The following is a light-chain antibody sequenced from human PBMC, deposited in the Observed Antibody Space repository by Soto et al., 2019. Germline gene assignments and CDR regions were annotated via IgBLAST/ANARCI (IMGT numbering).Light chain of an antibody. V-gene: IGKV3-11*01. Sequence: EIVLTQSPATLSLSPGERATVSCRASQSVSSYLAWYQQKPGQAPRLLIYDATSGATGVPARFSGSGSGTDFTLTISSLEPEDFAVYYCQQRSNWPWTFGQGTKVEIK. CDR1: QSVSSY. CDR3: QQRSNWPWT. CDR2: DAT. J-gene: IGKJ1*01.